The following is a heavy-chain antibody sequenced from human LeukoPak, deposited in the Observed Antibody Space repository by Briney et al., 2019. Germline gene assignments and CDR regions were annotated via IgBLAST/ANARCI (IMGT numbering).Heavy chain of an antibody. CDR3: AREPSAGYGYNWFDP. CDR2: IYYSGST. J-gene: IGHJ5*02. CDR1: GFTFSDYY. D-gene: IGHD5-18*01. Sequence: GSLRLSCAASGFTFSDYYWSWIRQPPGKGLEWIGYIYYSGSTNYNPSLKSRVTISVDTSKNQFSLKLSSVTAADTAVYYCAREPSAGYGYNWFDPWGQGTLVTVSS. V-gene: IGHV4-59*01.